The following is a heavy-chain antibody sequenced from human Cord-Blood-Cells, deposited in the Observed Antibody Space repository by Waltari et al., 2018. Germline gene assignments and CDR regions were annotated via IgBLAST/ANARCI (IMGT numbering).Heavy chain of an antibody. J-gene: IGHJ2*01. Sequence: QVQRVQSGAEVKKPGSSVKVSCKASGGTFRRYALSWVGQPPGQGLEWMGGIIPILGIANYAQKFQGRVTITADESTSTAYMELSSLRSEDTAVYYCARDSGTGYWYFDLWGRGTLVTVSS. CDR1: GGTFRRYA. D-gene: IGHD3-10*01. V-gene: IGHV1-69*04. CDR2: IIPILGIA. CDR3: ARDSGTGYWYFDL.